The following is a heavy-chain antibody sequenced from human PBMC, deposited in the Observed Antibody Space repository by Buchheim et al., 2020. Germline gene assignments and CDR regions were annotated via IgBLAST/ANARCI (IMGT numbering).Heavy chain of an antibody. CDR2: ISYDGSNK. CDR3: ARDGTMIVVVITTGHGAFDI. J-gene: IGHJ3*02. D-gene: IGHD3-22*01. V-gene: IGHV3-30*04. CDR1: GFTFSSYA. Sequence: QVQLVESGGGVVQPGRSLRLSCAASGFTFSSYAMHWVRQAPGKGLEWVAVISYDGSNKYYADSVKGRFTISRDNSKNTLYLQMNSLRAEDTAVYYCARDGTMIVVVITTGHGAFDIWGQGT.